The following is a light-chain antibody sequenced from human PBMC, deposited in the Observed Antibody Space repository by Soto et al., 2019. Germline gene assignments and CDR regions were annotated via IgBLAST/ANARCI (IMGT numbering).Light chain of an antibody. CDR3: QQFNSYPIT. CDR1: QSVSDNH. CDR2: AAS. Sequence: LTQSPGPPALSPGERATLSCRARQSVSDNHLAWYQQKPGKAPKLLIYAASTLQSGVASRFSGSGSGTEFTLTISSLQPEDFATYYCQQFNSYPITFGQGTRLEIK. V-gene: IGKV1-9*01. J-gene: IGKJ5*01.